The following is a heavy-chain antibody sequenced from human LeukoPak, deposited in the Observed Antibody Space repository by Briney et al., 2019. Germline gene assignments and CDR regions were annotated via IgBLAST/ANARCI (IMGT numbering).Heavy chain of an antibody. J-gene: IGHJ1*01. Sequence: PSETLSLTCTVSGDSISSYYWSWIRQPPGKGLEWIGYIYYTGSTNYNPSLKSRVTISVDTSKNQFSLKLSSVTAAGTAVYYCARQEAVGATQYFQHWGQGTLVTVSS. CDR2: IYYTGST. V-gene: IGHV4-59*08. CDR3: ARQEAVGATQYFQH. D-gene: IGHD1-26*01. CDR1: GDSISSYY.